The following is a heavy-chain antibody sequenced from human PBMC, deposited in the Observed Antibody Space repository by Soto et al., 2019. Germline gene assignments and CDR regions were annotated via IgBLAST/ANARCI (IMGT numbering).Heavy chain of an antibody. J-gene: IGHJ3*02. D-gene: IGHD3-10*01. CDR2: IYHSGST. Sequence: SETLSLTCAVSGGSIRSGGYSWSWIRQPPGKGLEWIGYIYHSGSTNYNPSLKSRVTISVDTSKNQFSLKLSSVTAADTAVYYCARVWGGAFDIWGQGTMVTVS. CDR3: ARVWGGAFDI. V-gene: IGHV4-30-2*01. CDR1: GGSIRSGGYS.